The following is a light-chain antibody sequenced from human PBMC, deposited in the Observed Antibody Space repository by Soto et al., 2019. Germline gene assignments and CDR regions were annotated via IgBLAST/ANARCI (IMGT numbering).Light chain of an antibody. V-gene: IGKV1-39*01. CDR3: QQSYNTHT. J-gene: IGKJ2*01. CDR2: AAS. CDR1: QRISSY. Sequence: DIQMTQSPSSLSASVGDRVTITCRASQRISSYLNWYQQKPGKAPKLLIYAASSLQSGVPSMFSGSGSGTDFTLTISSLQPEDFATYYCQQSYNTHTFGQGTKLEIK.